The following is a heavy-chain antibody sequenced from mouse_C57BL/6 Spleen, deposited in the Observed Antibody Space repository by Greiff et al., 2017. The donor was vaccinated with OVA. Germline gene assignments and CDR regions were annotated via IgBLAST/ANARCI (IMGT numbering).Heavy chain of an antibody. CDR3: ARALYYYGSSYPYAMDY. D-gene: IGHD1-1*01. J-gene: IGHJ4*01. V-gene: IGHV3-6*01. CDR2: ISYDGSN. Sequence: EVQLQESGPGLVKPSQSLSLTCSVTGYSITSGYYWNWIRQFPGNKLEWMGYISYDGSNNYNPSLKNRISITRDTSKNQFFLKLNSVTTEDTATYYCARALYYYGSSYPYAMDYWGQGTSVTVSS. CDR1: GYSITSGYY.